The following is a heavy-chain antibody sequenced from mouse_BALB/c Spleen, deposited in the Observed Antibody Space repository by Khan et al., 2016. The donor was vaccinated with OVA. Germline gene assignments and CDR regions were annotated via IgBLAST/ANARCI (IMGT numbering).Heavy chain of an antibody. Sequence: QVQLQQSGAELAKPGASVKMSCKASGYTFSNYWIHWVKQRPGQGLEWIGYINPSSGHTYYNQKFNDKATLTTDKSSSTAYMQLRSLTTEDYAVYYGARDRIDYWGQGTTLTVSS. CDR1: GYTFSNYW. J-gene: IGHJ2*01. CDR3: ARDRIDY. CDR2: INPSSGHT. V-gene: IGHV1-7*01.